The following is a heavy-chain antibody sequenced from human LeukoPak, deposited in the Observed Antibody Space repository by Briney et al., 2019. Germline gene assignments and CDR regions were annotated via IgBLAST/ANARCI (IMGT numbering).Heavy chain of an antibody. J-gene: IGHJ3*02. Sequence: SETLSLTCAVSGGSISSGGYSWSWIRQPPGKGLEWIGYIYHSGSTYYNPSLKSRVTISVDRSKNQFSLKLSSVTAADTAVYYCARQRHYYDSSGAFDIWGQGTMVTVSS. V-gene: IGHV4-30-2*02. D-gene: IGHD3-22*01. CDR2: IYHSGST. CDR1: GGSISSGGYS. CDR3: ARQRHYYDSSGAFDI.